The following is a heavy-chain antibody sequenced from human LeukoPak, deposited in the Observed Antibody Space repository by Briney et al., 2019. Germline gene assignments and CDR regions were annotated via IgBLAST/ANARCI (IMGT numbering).Heavy chain of an antibody. J-gene: IGHJ6*02. CDR1: GFTFNSYA. V-gene: IGHV3-33*06. Sequence: GGSLRLSCAASGFTFNSYAMHWVRQAPGKGLEWVALIWYDGSNKYYTDSVKGRFTISRDNSKNTLFMQMNSLRDEDTALYYCAKYVGQSGSNYYGLDVWGQGTAVTVSS. CDR2: IWYDGSNK. CDR3: AKYVGQSGSNYYGLDV. D-gene: IGHD1-26*01.